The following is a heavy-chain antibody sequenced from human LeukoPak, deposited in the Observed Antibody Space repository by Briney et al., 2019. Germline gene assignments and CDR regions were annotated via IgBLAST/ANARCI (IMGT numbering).Heavy chain of an antibody. V-gene: IGHV1-18*01. Sequence: ASVKVSCKASGYTFTSYGISWVRQALGQGLEWMGWISAYNGNTNYAQKLQGRVTMITDTSTSTAYMELRSLRSDDTAVYYCARDQGYYDFWSGYLPYYMDVWGKGTTVTVSS. CDR3: ARDQGYYDFWSGYLPYYMDV. CDR1: GYTFTSYG. CDR2: ISAYNGNT. J-gene: IGHJ6*03. D-gene: IGHD3-3*01.